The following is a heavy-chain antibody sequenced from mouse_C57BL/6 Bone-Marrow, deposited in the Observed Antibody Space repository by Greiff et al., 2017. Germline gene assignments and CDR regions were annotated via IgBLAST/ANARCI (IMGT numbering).Heavy chain of an antibody. D-gene: IGHD1-1*01. CDR1: GYTFTSYW. J-gene: IGHJ3*01. CDR3: EKALLGWFAY. Sequence: QVQLQQPGAELVMPGASVKLSCKASGYTFTSYWMHWVKQRPGQGLEWIGEIDPSDSYTNYNQKFKGKSTLTVDKSSSTAYMQLSSLTSEDSAVYCCEKALLGWFAYWGQGTLVTVSA. CDR2: IDPSDSYT. V-gene: IGHV1-69*01.